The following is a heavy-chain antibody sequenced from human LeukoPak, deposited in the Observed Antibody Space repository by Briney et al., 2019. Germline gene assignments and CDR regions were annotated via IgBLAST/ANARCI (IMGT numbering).Heavy chain of an antibody. V-gene: IGHV3-48*01. CDR1: GFIFSSFG. CDR3: AREDCSGGSCYYDY. J-gene: IGHJ4*02. CDR2: ISSSSSTI. D-gene: IGHD2-15*01. Sequence: GGSLRLSCAASGFIFSSFGIHWVRQAPGKGLEWVSYISSSSSTIYYADSVKGRFTSSRDNAKNSLYLHMNSLRSDDTAVYYCAREDCSGGSCYYDYWGQGTLVTVSS.